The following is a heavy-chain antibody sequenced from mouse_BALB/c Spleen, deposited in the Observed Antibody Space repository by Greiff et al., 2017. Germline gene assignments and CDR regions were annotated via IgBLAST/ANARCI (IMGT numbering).Heavy chain of an antibody. Sequence: VKLMESGAELVRPGVSVKISCKGSGYTFTDYAMHWVKQSHAKSLEWIGVISTYYGDASYNQKFKGKATMTVDKSSSTAYMELARLTSEDSAIYYCARSGGNYDAMDYWGQGTSVTVSS. CDR1: GYTFTDYA. CDR3: ARSGGNYDAMDY. V-gene: IGHV1S137*01. J-gene: IGHJ4*01. CDR2: ISTYYGDA. D-gene: IGHD2-1*01.